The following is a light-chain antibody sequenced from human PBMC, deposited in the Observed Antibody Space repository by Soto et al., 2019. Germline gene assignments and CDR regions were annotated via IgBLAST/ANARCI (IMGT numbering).Light chain of an antibody. CDR3: QQLNSYPIT. CDR2: AAS. V-gene: IGKV1-9*01. J-gene: IGKJ5*01. Sequence: IQLTQSPSSLSASVGDRVTITCRASQGISSYLAWYQQKPGRAATLLIYAASSLQSGVISGFIGSGSGTDFTLTISSLQPDDFATEYCQQLNSYPITFGQGRRLAIK. CDR1: QGISSY.